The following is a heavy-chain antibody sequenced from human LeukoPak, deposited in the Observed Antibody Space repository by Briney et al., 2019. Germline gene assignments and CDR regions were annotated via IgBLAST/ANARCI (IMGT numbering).Heavy chain of an antibody. CDR2: INHSGST. D-gene: IGHD3-3*01. V-gene: IGHV4-34*01. Sequence: SETLSLTCAVYGGFFSGYYWSWIRQPPGKGLEWIGEINHSGSTNYHPSLKSRVTISVDTSKNQLSLKLSSVTAADTAVYYCARGRSFGVVKKHYYGMDVWGQGTTVTVSS. CDR3: ARGRSFGVVKKHYYGMDV. CDR1: GGFFSGYY. J-gene: IGHJ6*02.